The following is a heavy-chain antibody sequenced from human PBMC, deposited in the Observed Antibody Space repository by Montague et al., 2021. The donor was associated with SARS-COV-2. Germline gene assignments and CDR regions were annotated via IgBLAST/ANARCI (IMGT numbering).Heavy chain of an antibody. CDR3: ARIQRWGEYYFDF. Sequence: PALVKPTQTLTLTCTFSGFSLSNTRMSVGWIRQPPGKALEWLALINWDDDEYYNPSLRTRLTISKDTSKNQVVLVMTNMDPMDTGTYYCARIQRWGEYYFDFWGQGALVGVSS. V-gene: IGHV2-70*01. CDR1: GFSLSNTRMS. D-gene: IGHD3-10*01. CDR2: INWDDDE. J-gene: IGHJ4*02.